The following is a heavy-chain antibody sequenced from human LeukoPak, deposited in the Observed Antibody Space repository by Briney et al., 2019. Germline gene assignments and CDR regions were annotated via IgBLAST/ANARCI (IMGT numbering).Heavy chain of an antibody. CDR1: GGSISSYY. Sequence: SETLSLTCTVSGGSISSYYWSWIRQPPGKGLEWIGYIYYSGSTNYNPSLKSRVTISVDTSKTQFSLKLSSVTAADTAVYYCARDSPAGLTNYYYYMDVWGKGTTVTVSS. J-gene: IGHJ6*03. D-gene: IGHD1-1*01. CDR3: ARDSPAGLTNYYYYMDV. V-gene: IGHV4-59*01. CDR2: IYYSGST.